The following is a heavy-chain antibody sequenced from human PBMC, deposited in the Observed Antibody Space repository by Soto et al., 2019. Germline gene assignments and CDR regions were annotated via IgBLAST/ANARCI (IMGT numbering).Heavy chain of an antibody. V-gene: IGHV1-8*01. D-gene: IGHD5-18*01. CDR3: ARGPGQLWEAGFYYYGMDV. CDR1: GYTFTSYD. J-gene: IGHJ6*02. CDR2: MNPNSGNT. Sequence: ASVKVSCKASGYTFTSYDINWVRQATGQELEWMGWMNPNSGNTGYAEKFQGRVTMTRNTSISTAYMELSSLRSEDTAVYYCARGPGQLWEAGFYYYGMDVWGQGTTFTVSS.